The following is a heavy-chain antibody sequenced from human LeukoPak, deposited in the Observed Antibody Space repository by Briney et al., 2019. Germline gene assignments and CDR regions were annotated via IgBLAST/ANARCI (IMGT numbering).Heavy chain of an antibody. Sequence: GGSLRLSCAASGFTFSSYAMSWVRQAPGKGLEWVSAISGSGGSTYYADSVKGRFTISRDNSKNTLYLQMNSLRAEDTAVYYCAIDPGYSSGLLDAFDIWGQGTMVTVSS. D-gene: IGHD6-19*01. V-gene: IGHV3-23*01. CDR3: AIDPGYSSGLLDAFDI. CDR1: GFTFSSYA. J-gene: IGHJ3*02. CDR2: ISGSGGST.